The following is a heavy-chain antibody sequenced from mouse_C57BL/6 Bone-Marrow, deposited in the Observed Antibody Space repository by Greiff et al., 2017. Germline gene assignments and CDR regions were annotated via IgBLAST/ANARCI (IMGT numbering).Heavy chain of an antibody. Sequence: VQLQQSGAELARPGASVKMSCKASGYTFTSYTIHWVKQRPGQGLEWIGYINPSSGYTKYNQKFKDKDTLTADKSSSTAYMQLSSLTSEDSAVYYCARGYAMDYGGQGTSVTVSS. V-gene: IGHV1-4*01. CDR3: ARGYAMDY. CDR1: GYTFTSYT. CDR2: INPSSGYT. J-gene: IGHJ4*01.